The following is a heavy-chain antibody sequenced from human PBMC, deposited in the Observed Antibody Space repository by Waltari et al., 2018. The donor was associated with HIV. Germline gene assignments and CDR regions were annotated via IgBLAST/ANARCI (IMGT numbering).Heavy chain of an antibody. J-gene: IGHJ3*01. D-gene: IGHD5-12*01. CDR3: ARDIKYGGHDAFDV. CDR2: IYYSGST. CDR1: GGYINSDS. Sequence: QVLLQASGPGLVQPSETLSLPCTVSGGYINSDSWTWIRQPQGKGMEWSGYIYYSGSTNYNPSLKSRVTIFVDMSKTQVSLKLSSVTAADTAMYYCARDIKYGGHDAFDVWGQGTMVTVSS. V-gene: IGHV4-59*01.